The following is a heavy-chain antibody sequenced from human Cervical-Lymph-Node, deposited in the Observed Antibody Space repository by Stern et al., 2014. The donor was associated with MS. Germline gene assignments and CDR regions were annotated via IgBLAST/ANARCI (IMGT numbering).Heavy chain of an antibody. CDR3: ARAPDSSGWYEGWFDP. J-gene: IGHJ5*02. CDR1: GYTFTSYG. CDR2: ISAYNGNT. V-gene: IGHV1-18*04. D-gene: IGHD6-19*01. Sequence: VQLLESGAEVKKPGASVKVSCKASGYTFTSYGISWVRQAPGQGLEWMGWISAYNGNTNYAQKLQGRVTMTTDTSTSTAYMELRSLRSDDTAVYYCARAPDSSGWYEGWFDPWGQGTLVTVSS.